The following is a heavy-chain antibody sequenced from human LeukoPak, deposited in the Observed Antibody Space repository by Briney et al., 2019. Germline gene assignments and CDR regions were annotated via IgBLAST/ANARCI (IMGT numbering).Heavy chain of an antibody. V-gene: IGHV3-48*03. CDR3: ARLGTYFYDSSGYYSIDY. Sequence: PGGSLRLSCAASGFTFSSYEMNWVRQAPGKGLEWVSYISSSGGTIYYADSVKGRFTISRDNAKSSLYLQMNSLRAEDTAVYYCARLGTYFYDSSGYYSIDYWGQGTLVTVSS. CDR2: ISSSGGTI. CDR1: GFTFSSYE. J-gene: IGHJ4*02. D-gene: IGHD3-22*01.